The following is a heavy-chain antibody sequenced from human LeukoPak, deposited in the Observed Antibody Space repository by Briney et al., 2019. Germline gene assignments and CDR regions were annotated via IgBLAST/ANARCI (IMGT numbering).Heavy chain of an antibody. CDR1: GGSISSGSYY. CDR3: ARAGAPHGIFDY. Sequence: PSETLSLTCTVSGGSISSGSYYWSWIRQPAGKGLEWIGRIYTSGSTNYNPSLKSRVTISVDTSKNQFSLKLSSVTAADTAVYYCARAGAPHGIFDYWGQGTLVTVSS. CDR2: IYTSGST. J-gene: IGHJ4*02. D-gene: IGHD7-27*01. V-gene: IGHV4-61*02.